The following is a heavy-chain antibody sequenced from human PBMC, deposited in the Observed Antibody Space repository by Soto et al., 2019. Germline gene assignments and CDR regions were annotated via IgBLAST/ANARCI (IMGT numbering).Heavy chain of an antibody. Sequence: TXSLNFPVSGCSICGHYWIWIRRPPGEGMEWIGYIFYSGSTNYNPSLKSRVTISVDTSKNQFSLKLSSVTAADTAVYYCARTYDSSGVYFDYWGQGTLVTVSS. CDR2: IFYSGST. D-gene: IGHD3-22*01. J-gene: IGHJ4*02. V-gene: IGHV4-59*11. CDR1: GCSICGHY. CDR3: ARTYDSSGVYFDY.